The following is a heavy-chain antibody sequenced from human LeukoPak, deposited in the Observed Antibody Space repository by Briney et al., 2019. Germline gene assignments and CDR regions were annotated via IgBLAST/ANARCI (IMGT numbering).Heavy chain of an antibody. V-gene: IGHV1-46*01. Sequence: GASVKVSCKASGYAFTSYYMHWVRQAPGQGLEWMGIINPSGGSTSYAQKFQGRVTMTRDTSTSTVYMELSSLRSEDTAVYYCASGPDDYYDSSGYYPHWGQGTLVTVSS. CDR3: ASGPDDYYDSSGYYPH. CDR2: INPSGGST. D-gene: IGHD3-22*01. CDR1: GYAFTSYY. J-gene: IGHJ1*01.